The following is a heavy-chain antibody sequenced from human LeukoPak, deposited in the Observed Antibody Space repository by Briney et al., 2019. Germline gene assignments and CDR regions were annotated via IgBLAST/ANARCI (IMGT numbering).Heavy chain of an antibody. V-gene: IGHV1-69*05. CDR3: ARVGGSPAAIPEGYYYYYMDV. D-gene: IGHD2-2*02. J-gene: IGHJ6*03. Sequence: ASVKVSCKASGGTFSSYAISWVRQAPGQGLEWMGGIIPIFGTANYAQKFQGRVTITTDESTSTAYMELSSLRSEDTAVYYCARVGGSPAAIPEGYYYYYMDVWGKGTTVTVSS. CDR2: IIPIFGTA. CDR1: GGTFSSYA.